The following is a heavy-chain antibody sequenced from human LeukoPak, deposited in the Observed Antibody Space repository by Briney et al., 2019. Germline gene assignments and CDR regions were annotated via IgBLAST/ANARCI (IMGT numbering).Heavy chain of an antibody. CDR2: IYSNGGT. J-gene: IGHJ4*02. Sequence: GGSLRLSCAASGFTVSTNQMSWVRQAPGKGLEWVSLIYSNGGTHYVDSVKGRFTISRDNSKNTLYLQMDSPRAEDTAVYYCARGYGSDSHPGYWGQGTLVTVSS. V-gene: IGHV3-53*01. CDR3: ARGYGSDSHPGY. D-gene: IGHD4-23*01. CDR1: GFTVSTNQ.